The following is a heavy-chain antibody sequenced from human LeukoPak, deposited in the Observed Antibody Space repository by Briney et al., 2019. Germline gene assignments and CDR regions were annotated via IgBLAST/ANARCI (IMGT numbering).Heavy chain of an antibody. J-gene: IGHJ4*02. Sequence: SETLSLTCTVSGGSISSYYWSWIRQPPGKGLEWIGYFYYSGSTNYNPSLKSRVTISVDTSKNQFSLKLSSVTAADTAVYYCARRYYYGSGSFFFDYWGQGTLVTVSS. V-gene: IGHV4-59*01. CDR3: ARRYYYGSGSFFFDY. CDR1: GGSISSYY. D-gene: IGHD3-10*01. CDR2: FYYSGST.